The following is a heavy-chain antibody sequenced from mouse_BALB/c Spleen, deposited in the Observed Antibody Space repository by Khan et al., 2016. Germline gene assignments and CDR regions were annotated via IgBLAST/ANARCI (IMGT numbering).Heavy chain of an antibody. J-gene: IGHJ3*01. D-gene: IGHD2-4*01. Sequence: EVKLLESGGGLVQPGGSLKLSCAASGFDFSRYWMNWVRQAPGKGLEWIGEINPDSSTINYTPSLKDNFIISRDNAKNTLYLQMSKVRSEDTALYYCAREGDYGGAWFVYWGQGTLVTVSA. CDR2: INPDSSTI. CDR3: AREGDYGGAWFVY. CDR1: GFDFSRYW. V-gene: IGHV4-1*02.